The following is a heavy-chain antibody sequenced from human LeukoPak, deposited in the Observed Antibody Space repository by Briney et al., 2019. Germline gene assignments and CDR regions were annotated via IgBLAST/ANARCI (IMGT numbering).Heavy chain of an antibody. Sequence: GGSLRLSCAASGFTFSDYYMSWIRQAPGKGLEWVSYISSSGSTIYYADSVKGRFTISRGNAKNSLYLQMNSLRAEDTAVYYCARVPITIFGVVIGHYYYYMDVWGKGTTVTVPS. D-gene: IGHD3-3*01. CDR1: GFTFSDYY. J-gene: IGHJ6*03. CDR3: ARVPITIFGVVIGHYYYYMDV. CDR2: ISSSGSTI. V-gene: IGHV3-11*04.